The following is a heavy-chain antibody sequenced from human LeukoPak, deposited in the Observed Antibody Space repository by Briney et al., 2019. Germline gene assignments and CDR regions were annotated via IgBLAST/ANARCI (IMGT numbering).Heavy chain of an antibody. CDR2: INDSGGT. J-gene: IGHJ4*02. V-gene: IGHV4-34*01. CDR3: AGSFDWSSNYYLAY. D-gene: IGHD3-3*01. CDR1: GESFSGYY. Sequence: PSETLSLTCAVYGESFSGYYWTWIRQPPGKGLEWIGEINDSGGTNHSPSLKSRVTISVDTSKNQFSLKLNSVTAADTAVYYCAGSFDWSSNYYLAYWGQGTLVTVSS.